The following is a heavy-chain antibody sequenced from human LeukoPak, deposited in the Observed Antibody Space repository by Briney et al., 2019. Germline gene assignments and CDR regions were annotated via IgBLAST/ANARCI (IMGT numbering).Heavy chain of an antibody. D-gene: IGHD2/OR15-2a*01. V-gene: IGHV3-20*04. J-gene: IGHJ4*02. Sequence: GGSLRLSCAASGFTFDDYAMTWVRQAPGKGLEWVSGINWNGGSTRYADSVKGRFTISRDNAKNSLYLQMNSLRADDTAVYYCARERTTIVSGTTIGAYWGQGTLVTVSS. CDR2: INWNGGST. CDR3: ARERTTIVSGTTIGAY. CDR1: GFTFDDYA.